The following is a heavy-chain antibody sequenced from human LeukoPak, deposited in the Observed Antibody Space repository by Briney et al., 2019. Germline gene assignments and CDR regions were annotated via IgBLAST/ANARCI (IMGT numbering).Heavy chain of an antibody. CDR3: ARISGYDTLYYSYYGMDV. Sequence: ASVKVSCKASGYTFTSYGISWVRQAPGQGLEWMGWISAYNGNTNYAQKLQGRVTMTTDTSTSTAYMELRSLRSDDTAVYYCARISGYDTLYYSYYGMDVWGQGTTVTVSS. CDR2: ISAYNGNT. J-gene: IGHJ6*02. CDR1: GYTFTSYG. D-gene: IGHD5-12*01. V-gene: IGHV1-18*01.